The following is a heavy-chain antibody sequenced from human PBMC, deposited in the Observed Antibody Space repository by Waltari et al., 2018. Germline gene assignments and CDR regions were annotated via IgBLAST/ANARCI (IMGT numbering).Heavy chain of an antibody. Sequence: EVQLVESGGGLVQPGGSLRLSCAASGFTFSSYWMSWVRQAPGKGLEWVANIKQDGSEKDYVDSVKGRFTISRDNAKNSLYLQMNSLRAEDTAVYYCAREKVDYDFWSGYFTTNMDVWGKGTTVTISS. CDR1: GFTFSSYW. CDR2: IKQDGSEK. V-gene: IGHV3-7*01. CDR3: AREKVDYDFWSGYFTTNMDV. D-gene: IGHD3-3*01. J-gene: IGHJ6*03.